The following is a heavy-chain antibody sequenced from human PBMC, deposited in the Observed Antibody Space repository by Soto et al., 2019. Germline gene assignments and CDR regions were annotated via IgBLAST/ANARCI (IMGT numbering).Heavy chain of an antibody. CDR2: IYYSGGT. V-gene: IGHV4-59*01. CDR3: ARDAGTGEFDY. J-gene: IGHJ4*02. Sequence: PSETLSLTCTVSGGSISSYYWSWIRQPPGKGLEWIGYIYYSGGTNYNPSLKSRVTISVDTSKNQFSLKLSSVTAADTAVYYCARDAGTGEFDYWGQGTLVTVSS. D-gene: IGHD1-1*01. CDR1: GGSISSYY.